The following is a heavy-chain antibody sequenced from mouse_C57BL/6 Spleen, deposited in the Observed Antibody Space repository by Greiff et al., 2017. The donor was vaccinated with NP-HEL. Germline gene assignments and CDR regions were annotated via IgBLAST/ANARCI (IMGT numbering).Heavy chain of an antibody. CDR2: IDPEDGDT. V-gene: IGHV14-1*01. J-gene: IGHJ4*01. Sequence: EVQLQQSGAELVRPGASVKLSCTASGFNIKDYYMHWVKQRPEQGLEWIGRIDPEDGDTEYAPKFQGKATMTADTSSNTAYLQLSSLTSEDTAVYYCTTDYYGYDVGYAMDYWGQGTSVTVSS. D-gene: IGHD2-2*01. CDR1: GFNIKDYY. CDR3: TTDYYGYDVGYAMDY.